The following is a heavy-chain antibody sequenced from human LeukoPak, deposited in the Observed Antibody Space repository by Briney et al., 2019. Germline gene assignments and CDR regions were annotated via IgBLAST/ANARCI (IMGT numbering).Heavy chain of an antibody. CDR2: IYYSGST. D-gene: IGHD1-26*01. CDR1: GGSISSGGYS. V-gene: IGHV4-30-4*07. Sequence: PSETLSLTCAVSGGSISSGGYSWSWIRQPPGKGLEWIGYIYYSGSTYYNPSLKSRVTISVDTSKNQFSLKLSSVTAADTAVYYCARGFGGSYYFIWGQGTMVTVSS. J-gene: IGHJ3*02. CDR3: ARGFGGSYYFI.